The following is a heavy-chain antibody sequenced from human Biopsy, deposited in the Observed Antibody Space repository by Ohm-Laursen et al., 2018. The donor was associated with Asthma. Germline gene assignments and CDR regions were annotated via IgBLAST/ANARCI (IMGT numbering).Heavy chain of an antibody. J-gene: IGHJ4*02. Sequence: SDTLSLTCTVSGVSIRNYYWSWIRQPPGQRLEFIGYIYTSGSTNYNPSLKSRVTISADTSMNQFSLKLSSVTAADTAVYYCAREVVSSGFYFDSWGQGTLVTVSS. V-gene: IGHV4-59*01. CDR2: IYTSGST. CDR3: AREVVSSGFYFDS. D-gene: IGHD3-22*01. CDR1: GVSIRNYY.